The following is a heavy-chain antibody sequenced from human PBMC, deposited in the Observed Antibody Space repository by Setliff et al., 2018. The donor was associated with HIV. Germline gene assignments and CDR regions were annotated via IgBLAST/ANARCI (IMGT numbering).Heavy chain of an antibody. CDR1: GGSFRTSV. CDR2: ILPFLGMG. J-gene: IGHJ6*02. CDR3: ARNGGPYAGGALYYYYGMDV. Sequence: SVKVSCKTSGGSFRTSVISWVRQAPGQGLEWVGGILPFLGMGDFAQKFQGRVTITADESTSIAYMELSSLRSDDTAIYYCARNGGPYAGGALYYYYGMDVWGQGTTVTVSS. V-gene: IGHV1-69*10. D-gene: IGHD3-16*01.